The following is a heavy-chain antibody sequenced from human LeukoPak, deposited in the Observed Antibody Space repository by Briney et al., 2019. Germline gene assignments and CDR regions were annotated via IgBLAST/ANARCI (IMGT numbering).Heavy chain of an antibody. CDR3: AKLWSYVILTDSYTDDY. CDR2: INPNSGGT. V-gene: IGHV1-2*02. CDR1: GYTFSDYY. Sequence: ASVKVSCKASGYTFSDYYMHWVRQAPGQGLEWMGWINPNSGGTNYAQKFQGRVTMTMDTSISAAYMELTSLRPDDTAVYYCAKLWSYVILTDSYTDDYWGQGTLVTVSS. J-gene: IGHJ4*02. D-gene: IGHD3-9*01.